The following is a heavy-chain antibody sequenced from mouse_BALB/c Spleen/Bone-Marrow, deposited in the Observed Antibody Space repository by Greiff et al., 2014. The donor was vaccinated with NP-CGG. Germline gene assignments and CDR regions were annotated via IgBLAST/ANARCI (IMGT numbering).Heavy chain of an antibody. V-gene: IGHV1-4*01. Sequence: QVQLQQSGAELARPGASVKMSCKASGYTFTSYSMHWVKQRPGQGLEWIGYINPSSGYTNYNQKFKDKATLTTDKSSSTAYMQLSSLTSEGSTVDYCAGDLYYSGSSSNFDYWGQGTSLTVSS. CDR2: INPSSGYT. D-gene: IGHD1-1*01. J-gene: IGHJ2*02. CDR1: GYTFTSYS. CDR3: AGDLYYSGSSSNFDY.